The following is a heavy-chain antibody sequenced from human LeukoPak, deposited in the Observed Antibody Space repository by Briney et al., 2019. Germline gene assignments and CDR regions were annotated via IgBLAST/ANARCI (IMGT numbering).Heavy chain of an antibody. Sequence: SETLSLTCTVSGYSISSGYYWGWIRQPPGEGLEWIGSIYHSGSTYYNPSLKSRVTISVDTSKNQFSLKLSSGTAADTAVYYCARVGKDSSSWYEDYWGQGTLVTVSS. J-gene: IGHJ4*02. V-gene: IGHV4-38-2*02. CDR3: ARVGKDSSSWYEDY. D-gene: IGHD6-13*01. CDR2: IYHSGST. CDR1: GYSISSGYY.